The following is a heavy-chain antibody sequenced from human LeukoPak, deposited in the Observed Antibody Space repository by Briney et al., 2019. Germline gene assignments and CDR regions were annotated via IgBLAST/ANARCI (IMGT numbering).Heavy chain of an antibody. CDR3: TTDLGRQELLP. V-gene: IGHV3-15*01. Sequence: GGSLRLSCAASGFIVNTNYMTWVRQAPGRGLEWVGRIKSKTDAGTTVYAAPVKGRFTISRDDSKNTLYLQMNSLKTEDTAVYYCTTDLGRQELLPWGLGTLVIVSS. J-gene: IGHJ5*02. CDR2: IKSKTDAGTT. CDR1: GFIVNTNY. D-gene: IGHD4-11*01.